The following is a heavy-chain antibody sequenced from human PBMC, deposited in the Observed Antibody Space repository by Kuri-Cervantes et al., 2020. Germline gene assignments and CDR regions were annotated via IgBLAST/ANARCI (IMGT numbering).Heavy chain of an antibody. V-gene: IGHV3-23*01. CDR3: ARDRSPDTAMVFRWH. Sequence: GGSLRLSCAASGFTFSSYAMSWVRQAPGKGLEWVSAISGSGGSTYYADSVKGRFTISRDNSKNTLYLQMNSLRAEDTAVYYCARDRSPDTAMVFRWHWGQGTLVPSPQ. CDR2: ISGSGGST. J-gene: IGHJ4*02. CDR1: GFTFSSYA. D-gene: IGHD5-18*01.